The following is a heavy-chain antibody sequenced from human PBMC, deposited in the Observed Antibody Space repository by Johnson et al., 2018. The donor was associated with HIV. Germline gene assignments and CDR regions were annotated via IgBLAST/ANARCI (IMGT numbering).Heavy chain of an antibody. Sequence: EKLVESGGGLVQPGGSLRLSCAASGFPFTNHWMTWVRQPPGRGLEWVANIKQDGTEKYYVDSVKGRFTISRDNAKNSLYLQMNSLRAEDTAVYYCAREERDGINSAFDIWGQGKMVTVSS. D-gene: IGHD5-24*01. CDR3: AREERDGINSAFDI. CDR1: GFPFTNHW. V-gene: IGHV3-7*01. CDR2: IKQDGTEK. J-gene: IGHJ3*02.